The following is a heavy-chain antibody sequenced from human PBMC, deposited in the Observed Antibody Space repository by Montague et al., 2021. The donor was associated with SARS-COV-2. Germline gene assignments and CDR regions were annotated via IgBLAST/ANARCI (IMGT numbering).Heavy chain of an antibody. CDR1: GDSVAEIRRR. CDR2: LLHRNKSFY. V-gene: IGHV6-1*01. J-gene: IGHJ6*02. CDR3: ARDIGSDGIYYYYGMDV. Sequence: CAISGDSVAEIRRRSDENTSELQSPLDFVCRLLHRNKSFYDYAVXXKGRLTIKPDTSKTQFSLQLNSVTPEDTAVYYCARDIGSDGIYYYYGMDVWGQGTTVTVSS. D-gene: IGHD3-10*01.